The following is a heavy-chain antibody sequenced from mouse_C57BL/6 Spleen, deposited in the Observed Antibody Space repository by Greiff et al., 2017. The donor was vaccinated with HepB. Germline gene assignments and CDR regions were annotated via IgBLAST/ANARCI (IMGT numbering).Heavy chain of an antibody. D-gene: IGHD2-4*01. V-gene: IGHV7-3*01. Sequence: EVKLVESGGGLVQPGGSLSLSCAASGFTFTDYYMSWVRQPPGKALEWLGFIRNKANGYTTEYSASVKGRFTISRDNSQSILYLQMNALRAEDSATYYCASYYDYDGGSWFADWGQGTLVTVSA. CDR3: ASYYDYDGGSWFAD. J-gene: IGHJ3*01. CDR1: GFTFTDYY. CDR2: IRNKANGYTT.